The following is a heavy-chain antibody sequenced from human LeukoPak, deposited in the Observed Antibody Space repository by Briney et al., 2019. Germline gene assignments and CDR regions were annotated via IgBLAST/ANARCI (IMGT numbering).Heavy chain of an antibody. Sequence: SETLSLTCAVYGGSFTDYYWSWIRQPPGKRLEWIGEINHSGSTNYNPSLKSRVTLSVDTSKNQFSLKLSSVTAADTAVYYCARDRAGPNLYYYYGMDVWGQGTTVTVSS. CDR2: INHSGST. V-gene: IGHV4-34*01. D-gene: IGHD6-19*01. J-gene: IGHJ6*02. CDR1: GGSFTDYY. CDR3: ARDRAGPNLYYYYGMDV.